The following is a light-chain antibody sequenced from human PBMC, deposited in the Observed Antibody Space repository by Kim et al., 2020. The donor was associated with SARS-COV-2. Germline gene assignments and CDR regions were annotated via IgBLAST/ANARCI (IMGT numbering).Light chain of an antibody. CDR1: QDMNHY. J-gene: IGKJ4*01. CDR2: GTS. Sequence: SASVGDTVTITCRASQDMNHYVACFQQKPGKSPKSLIYGTSNLRGGLPSKFSGSGTATDFTVTISSLQPEGFATYYCQQYKSYPRTFGGETKLEI. CDR3: QQYKSYPRT. V-gene: IGKV1-16*02.